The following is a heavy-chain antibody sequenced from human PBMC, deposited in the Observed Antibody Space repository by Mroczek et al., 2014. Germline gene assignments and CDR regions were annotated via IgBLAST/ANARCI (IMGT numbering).Heavy chain of an antibody. CDR2: IYYSGST. CDR1: GGSISSYY. V-gene: IGHV4-59*01. Sequence: QVQLQESGPGLVKPSETLSLTCTVSGGSISSYYWSWIRQPPGKGLEWIGYIYYSGSTNYNPSLKSRVTISVDTSKNQFSLKLSSVTAADTAVYYCARSKXRAVAGQIDYWGQGTLVTVSS. CDR3: ARSKXRAVAGQIDY. D-gene: IGHD6-19*01. J-gene: IGHJ4*02.